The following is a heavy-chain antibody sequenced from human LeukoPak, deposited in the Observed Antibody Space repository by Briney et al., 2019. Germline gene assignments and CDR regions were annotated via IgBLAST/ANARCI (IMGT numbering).Heavy chain of an antibody. CDR2: IFHTGST. V-gene: IGHV4-30-2*01. CDR3: VRDGDYYDSGGYGNI. J-gene: IGHJ4*02. D-gene: IGHD3-22*01. Sequence: SETLSLTCSVAGGSIGSGIYASSWIRQPPGKCLEWGGYIFHTGSTSYNPSLKSRVTISGDASKNQFSLKLSSVTAADTAMYYCVRDGDYYDSGGYGNIWGQGTLVTVSS. CDR1: GGSIGSGIYA.